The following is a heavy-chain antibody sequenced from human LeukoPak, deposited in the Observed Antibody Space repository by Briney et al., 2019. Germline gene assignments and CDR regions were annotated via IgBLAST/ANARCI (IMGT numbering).Heavy chain of an antibody. J-gene: IGHJ4*02. CDR1: SFTFSKYW. CDR3: ARDCSGGSCYFDY. CDR2: IDTNGRTT. D-gene: IGHD2-15*01. Sequence: GGSLRLSCAASSFTFSKYWFHWVRQAPGKGLDWVSRIDTNGRTTDYADSVKGRFTISRDNAKNTLFLEMNSLRAEDTAVYYCARDCSGGSCYFDYWGQGTLVTVPS. V-gene: IGHV3-74*01.